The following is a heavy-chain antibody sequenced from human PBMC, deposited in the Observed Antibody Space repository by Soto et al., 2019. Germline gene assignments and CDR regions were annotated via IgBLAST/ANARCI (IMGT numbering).Heavy chain of an antibody. CDR1: GFTVSTYG. D-gene: IGHD2-8*02. CDR2: ISRDGGTK. J-gene: IGHJ4*02. CDR3: TGEVASGY. Sequence: QVQLVESGGGVVQPGRSLRLSCAVSGFTVSTYGMHWVRQAPGKGREWVAVISRDGGTKYYADSVKGRFTISRDNSRNTLFLEMNSLRSDDMAVYYCTGEVASGYCGQGTLVTVSS. V-gene: IGHV3-30*03.